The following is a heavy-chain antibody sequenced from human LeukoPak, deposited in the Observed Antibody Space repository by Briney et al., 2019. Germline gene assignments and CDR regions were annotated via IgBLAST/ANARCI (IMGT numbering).Heavy chain of an antibody. CDR3: AKDYRNYYGSGSYFT. CDR2: IRYDGSNK. Sequence: PGGSLGLSCAASGFTFSSYGMHWVRQAPGKGLEWVAFIRYDGSNKYYADSVKGRFTISRDNSKNTLYLQMNSLRAEDTAVYYCAKDYRNYYGSGSYFTWGQGTLVTVSS. D-gene: IGHD3-10*01. V-gene: IGHV3-30*02. CDR1: GFTFSSYG. J-gene: IGHJ4*02.